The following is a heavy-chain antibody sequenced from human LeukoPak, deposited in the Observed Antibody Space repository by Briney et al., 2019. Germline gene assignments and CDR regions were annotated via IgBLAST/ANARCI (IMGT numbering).Heavy chain of an antibody. CDR1: GGSISSRNW. V-gene: IGHV4-4*02. CDR3: ARDRHDSSGYSFDY. CDR2: IYHSGST. D-gene: IGHD3-22*01. Sequence: PSETLSLTCAVSGGSISSRNWWSWVRQPPGKGLEWIGEIYHSGSTNYNPSLKSRVTISVDKSKNQFSLKLSSVTAADTAVYYCARDRHDSSGYSFDYWGQGTLVTVSS. J-gene: IGHJ4*02.